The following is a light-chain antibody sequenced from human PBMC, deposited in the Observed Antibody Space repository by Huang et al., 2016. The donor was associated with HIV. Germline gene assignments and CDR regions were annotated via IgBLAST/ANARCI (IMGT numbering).Light chain of an antibody. CDR2: ETS. Sequence: DIQMTQSPSSLSASVGDRVTITCRTNQNINSYLNWYHQKPGKAPKLLIFETSSLQSGVPSRFGGSGSGTDFTLTISSRQPEDSATYYCQQSYSTPQTFGQGTKLEI. CDR3: QQSYSTPQT. V-gene: IGKV1-39*01. CDR1: QNINSY. J-gene: IGKJ2*01.